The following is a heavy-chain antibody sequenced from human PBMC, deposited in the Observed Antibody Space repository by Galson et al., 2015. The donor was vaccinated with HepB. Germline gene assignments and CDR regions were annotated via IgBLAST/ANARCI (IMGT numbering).Heavy chain of an antibody. CDR3: AREVGIFGVVIYFDY. D-gene: IGHD3-3*01. CDR1: GGSISSGSYY. Sequence: TLSLTCTVSGGSISSGSYYWSWIRQPAGKGLEWIGRIYTSGSTNYNPSLKSRVTMSVDTSKNQFSLKLSSVTAADTAVYYCAREVGIFGVVIYFDYWGQGTLVTVSS. V-gene: IGHV4-61*02. J-gene: IGHJ4*02. CDR2: IYTSGST.